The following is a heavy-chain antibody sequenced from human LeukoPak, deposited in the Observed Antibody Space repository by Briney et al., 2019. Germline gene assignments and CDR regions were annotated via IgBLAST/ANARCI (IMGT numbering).Heavy chain of an antibody. CDR2: FDPEGGET. J-gene: IGHJ5*02. Sequence: ASVKVSCKVSGYTLTELSMHWVRQAPGKGLEWMGGFDPEGGETIYAQKFQGRVTMTEDTSTDTAYMELSSLRSEDTAVYYCATNYGYCSGGSCYARWFDPWGQGTLVTVSS. V-gene: IGHV1-24*01. CDR1: GYTLTELS. D-gene: IGHD2-15*01. CDR3: ATNYGYCSGGSCYARWFDP.